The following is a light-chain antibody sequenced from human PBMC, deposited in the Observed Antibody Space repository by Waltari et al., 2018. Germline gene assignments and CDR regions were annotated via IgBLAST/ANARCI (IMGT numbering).Light chain of an antibody. V-gene: IGKV3-15*01. Sequence: EIVMTQSPATLSVSPGERATLSCRASHSVSSNLAWYQQKPGQAPRLLIYGASTRATNIPPRFSGSGSGTEFTLTISSLQSEDFAVYYCQQYNDWPPYTFGQGTNLEIK. CDR3: QQYNDWPPYT. CDR2: GAS. J-gene: IGKJ2*01. CDR1: HSVSSN.